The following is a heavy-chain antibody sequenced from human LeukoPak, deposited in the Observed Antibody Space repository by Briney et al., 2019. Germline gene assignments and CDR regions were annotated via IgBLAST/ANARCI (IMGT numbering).Heavy chain of an antibody. CDR1: GFTFSSYE. V-gene: IGHV3-48*03. CDR2: ISSSGSTI. CDR3: ARDTSGSYLRLFDY. D-gene: IGHD3-10*01. J-gene: IGHJ4*02. Sequence: SGGSLRLSCAASGFTFSSYEMNWVRQAPGKGLEWVSYISSSGSTIYYADSVKGRFTISRDNSKNTLYLQMNTLRAEDTAVYYCARDTSGSYLRLFDYWGQGTLVTVSS.